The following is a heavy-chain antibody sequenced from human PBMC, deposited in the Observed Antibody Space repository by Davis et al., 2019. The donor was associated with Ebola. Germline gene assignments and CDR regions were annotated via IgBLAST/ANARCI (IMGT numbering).Heavy chain of an antibody. D-gene: IGHD2-21*02. Sequence: ASVKVSCKASGYTFTSYGISWVRQAPGQGLEWMGWISAYNGNTNYAQKLQGRVTMTTDTSTSTAYMELRSLRSDDTAVYYCARVRTFQNIVVVTAADAFDIWGQGTMVTVSS. V-gene: IGHV1-18*01. CDR2: ISAYNGNT. CDR3: ARVRTFQNIVVVTAADAFDI. CDR1: GYTFTSYG. J-gene: IGHJ3*02.